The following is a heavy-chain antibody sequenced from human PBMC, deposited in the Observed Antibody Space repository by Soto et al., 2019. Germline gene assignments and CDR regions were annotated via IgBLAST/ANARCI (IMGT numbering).Heavy chain of an antibody. Sequence: SETRALAWAVSNFSLINECYWCFVRQPPGKGLEWIGSIHQSGSPYYNPSLKSRLTISIDLSKKQFSLGLSSVTAADTAVYYCARGAPRGIIHDFDSWGQGSLVTVSS. CDR3: ARGAPRGIIHDFDS. V-gene: IGHV4-38-2*01. CDR1: NFSLINECY. CDR2: IHQSGSP. J-gene: IGHJ4*02. D-gene: IGHD3-10*01.